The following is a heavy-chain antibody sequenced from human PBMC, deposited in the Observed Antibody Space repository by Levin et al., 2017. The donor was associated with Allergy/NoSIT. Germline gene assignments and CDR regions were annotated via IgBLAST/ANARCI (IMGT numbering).Heavy chain of an antibody. D-gene: IGHD2-15*01. J-gene: IGHJ1*01. CDR3: AKDPGDLGYCSGGSCYSPLFQH. V-gene: IGHV3-15*01. CDR1: GFSFSNAW. CDR2: IKSKADGGAT. Sequence: GGSLRLSCAASGFSFSNAWMTWVRQAPGKGLEWVGRIKSKADGGATDFAAPVKGRFFISRDDSKNTLYLQMNSLRAEDTAVYYCAKDPGDLGYCSGGSCYSPLFQHWGQGTLVTVSS.